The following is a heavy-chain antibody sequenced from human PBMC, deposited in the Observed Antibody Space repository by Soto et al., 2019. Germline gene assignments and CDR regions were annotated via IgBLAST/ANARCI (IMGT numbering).Heavy chain of an antibody. CDR1: GYTFTSYA. CDR2: INAGNGNT. CDR3: ARSIVVVTALYY. V-gene: IGHV1-3*01. D-gene: IGHD2-21*02. J-gene: IGHJ4*02. Sequence: ASVKVSCKASGYTFTSYAMHWVRQAPGQRLEWMGWINAGNGNTKYSQKFQGRVTITRDTSASTAYMELSSLRSEDTAVYYCARSIVVVTALYYWGRGTLVPVSS.